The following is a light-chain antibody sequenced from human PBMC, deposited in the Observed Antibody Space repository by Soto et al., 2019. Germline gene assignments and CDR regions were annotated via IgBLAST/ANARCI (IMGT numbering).Light chain of an antibody. J-gene: IGKJ4*01. V-gene: IGKV1-12*01. CDR1: QGISSW. Sequence: HMAQCPFPASASVGDRVTIPCRASQGISSWLAWYQQKPGKTPKLLIYAASSLQSGVPSRFSGSGSATDFTLTISSLQPEAFATYYCQQDKSRPLTFGGGTKVDIK. CDR2: AAS. CDR3: QQDKSRPLT.